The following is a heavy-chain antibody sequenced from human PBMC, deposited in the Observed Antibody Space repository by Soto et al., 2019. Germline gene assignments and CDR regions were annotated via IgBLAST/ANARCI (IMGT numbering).Heavy chain of an antibody. D-gene: IGHD4-4*01. J-gene: IGHJ6*02. Sequence: SVKVSCKASGGTFSSYAISWVRQAPGQGLEWMGGIIPIFGTANYAQKFQGRVTITADESTSTAYMELSSLRSEDTAVYYCARGHSNYDYYYYYGMDVWGQGTTVTVSS. CDR3: ARGHSNYDYYYYYGMDV. V-gene: IGHV1-69*13. CDR1: GGTFSSYA. CDR2: IIPIFGTA.